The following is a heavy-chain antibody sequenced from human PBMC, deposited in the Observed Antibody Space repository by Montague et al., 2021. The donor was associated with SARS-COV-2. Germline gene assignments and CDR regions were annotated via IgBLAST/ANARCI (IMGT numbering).Heavy chain of an antibody. Sequence: SETLSLTCSVSGGSFSSGDSYWGWLRQAPGKGLEWIGDLDYAGSAYYNPCLRSRVTISAATSKNQFSLKLNSVTAADTAVYYCARDHATILFMVYYYGMDVWGQGTTVTVSS. D-gene: IGHD2-2*02. V-gene: IGHV4-39*07. CDR1: GGSFSSGDSY. CDR2: LDYAGSA. CDR3: ARDHATILFMVYYYGMDV. J-gene: IGHJ6*02.